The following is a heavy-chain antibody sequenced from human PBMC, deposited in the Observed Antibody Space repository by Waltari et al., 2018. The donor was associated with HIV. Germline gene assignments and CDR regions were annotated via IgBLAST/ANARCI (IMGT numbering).Heavy chain of an antibody. CDR3: ARGPESPSQLDY. CDR1: GGSFSGYY. CDR2: INHSGST. V-gene: IGHV4-34*01. Sequence: QVQLQQWGAGLLKPSETLSLTCAVYGGSFSGYYWSWIRQPPGKGLEWIGEINHSGSTNYNPSLKSRVTISVDTSKNQFSLKLSSVTAADTAVYYCARGPESPSQLDYWGQGTLVTVSS. J-gene: IGHJ4*02.